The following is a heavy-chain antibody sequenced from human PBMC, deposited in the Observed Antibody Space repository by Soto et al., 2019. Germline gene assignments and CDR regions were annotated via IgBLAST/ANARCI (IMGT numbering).Heavy chain of an antibody. CDR1: GYSFTSYW. Sequence: GESLKISCKGSGYSFTSYWIGWVRQMPGKGLEWMGIIYPGDSDTRYSPSFQGQVTISADKSISTAYLQWSSLKASDTAMYYCARQGQLALPYYYHYGMDVWGQGTTVTVSS. D-gene: IGHD6-13*01. V-gene: IGHV5-51*01. CDR2: IYPGDSDT. J-gene: IGHJ6*02. CDR3: ARQGQLALPYYYHYGMDV.